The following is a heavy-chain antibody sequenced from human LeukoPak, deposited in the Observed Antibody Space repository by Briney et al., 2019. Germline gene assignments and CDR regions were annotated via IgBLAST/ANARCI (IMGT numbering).Heavy chain of an antibody. Sequence: PSETLSLTCTVSGGSISSYYWSWIRQPAGKGLEWIGRIYTNGSTNYNPSLKSRVTISIDKSNNQFSLNLSSVTAADTAVYYCARESWTYIAYFDYWGQGTLVTVSS. CDR2: IYTNGST. D-gene: IGHD1-7*01. CDR3: ARESWTYIAYFDY. CDR1: GGSISSYY. J-gene: IGHJ4*02. V-gene: IGHV4-4*07.